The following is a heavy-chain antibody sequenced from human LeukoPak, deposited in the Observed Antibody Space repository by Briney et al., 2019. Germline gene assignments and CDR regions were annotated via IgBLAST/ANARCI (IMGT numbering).Heavy chain of an antibody. Sequence: PGGSLRLSCAASGFTVSSNYMSWVRQAPGKGLEWVSVIYSGGSTYYADSVKGRFTISRDNSKNTLYLQMNSLRAEDTAVYYCAKDLHYYGMDVWGKGTTVTVSS. CDR3: AKDLHYYGMDV. CDR1: GFTVSSNY. CDR2: IYSGGST. J-gene: IGHJ6*04. V-gene: IGHV3-53*01.